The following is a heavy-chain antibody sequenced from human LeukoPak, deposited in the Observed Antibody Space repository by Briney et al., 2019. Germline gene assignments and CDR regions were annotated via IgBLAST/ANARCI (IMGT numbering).Heavy chain of an antibody. V-gene: IGHV3-23*01. CDR1: GFTFSSYA. CDR2: ISGSGGST. J-gene: IGHJ4*02. D-gene: IGHD6-19*01. Sequence: PGESLRLSCAASGFTFSSYAMSWVRQAPGKGLEWVSAISGSGGSTYYADSVKGRFTISRDNSKNTLYLQMNSLRAEDTAVYYCAKKFSSGSQLFDYWGQGTLVTVSS. CDR3: AKKFSSGSQLFDY.